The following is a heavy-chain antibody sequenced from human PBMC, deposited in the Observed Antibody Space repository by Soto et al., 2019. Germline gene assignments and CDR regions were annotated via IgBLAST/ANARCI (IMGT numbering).Heavy chain of an antibody. CDR2: IYSGGRT. J-gene: IGHJ4*02. D-gene: IGHD2-15*01. Sequence: GGSLRLSCAALGFTVSSDYMSWVRQAPGKGLEWVSVIYSGGRTYYADSVKGRFTISRDNSKNTLYLQMNSLRVEDTAVYYCAREGRYCSGGRCYGEYFDYWGQGTLVTVSS. CDR1: GFTVSSDY. V-gene: IGHV3-66*01. CDR3: AREGRYCSGGRCYGEYFDY.